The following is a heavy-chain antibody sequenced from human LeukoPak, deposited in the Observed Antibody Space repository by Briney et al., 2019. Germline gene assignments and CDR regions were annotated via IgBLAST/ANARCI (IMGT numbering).Heavy chain of an antibody. D-gene: IGHD3-10*01. V-gene: IGHV3-30*02. J-gene: IGHJ5*02. CDR1: GFTFSYYG. CDR3: AKDLMRDRWFGES. Sequence: PGGSLRLSCAASGFTFSYYGMHWVRQTPGKGLEWVAFIRYDGNDKFYADSVKGRFTISRDTSRNTLCLQMNSLRAEDTAVYYCAKDLMRDRWFGESWGQGTLVTVSS. CDR2: IRYDGNDK.